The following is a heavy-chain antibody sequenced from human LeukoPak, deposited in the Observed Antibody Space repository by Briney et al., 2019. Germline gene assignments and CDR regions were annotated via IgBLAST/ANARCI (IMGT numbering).Heavy chain of an antibody. J-gene: IGHJ4*02. CDR1: RYTFTGHY. CDR3: ATLAAGTGFDY. V-gene: IGHV1-2*02. CDR2: INPNSGGT. D-gene: IGHD6-13*01. Sequence: ASVKLSCKASRYTFTGHYMHCVRQAPGQGLEWMGWINPNSGGTNYAQKFQGRVTMTRDTSISTAYMELSRLRSDDTAVYYCATLAAGTGFDYWGQGTLVTVSS.